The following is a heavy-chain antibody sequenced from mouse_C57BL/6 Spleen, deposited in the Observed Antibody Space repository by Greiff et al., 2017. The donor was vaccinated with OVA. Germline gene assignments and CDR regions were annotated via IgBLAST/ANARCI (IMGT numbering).Heavy chain of an antibody. V-gene: IGHV1-50*01. Sequence: QVQLQQPGAELVKPGASVKLSCKASGYTFTSYWMQWVKQRPGQGLEWIGEIDPSDSYTNYNQKFKGKATLTVDTSSSTAYMQLSSLTSEDSAVYYCARQLRLRSAMDYWGQGTSVTVSS. CDR3: ARQLRLRSAMDY. J-gene: IGHJ4*01. CDR1: GYTFTSYW. D-gene: IGHD3-2*02. CDR2: IDPSDSYT.